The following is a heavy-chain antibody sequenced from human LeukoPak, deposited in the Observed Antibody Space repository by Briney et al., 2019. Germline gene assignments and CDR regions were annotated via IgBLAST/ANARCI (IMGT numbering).Heavy chain of an antibody. V-gene: IGHV1-2*02. CDR3: ARDWYSSSFLRYYMDV. Sequence: ASVKVSCKASGGTFSSYAISWVRQAPGQGLEWMGGINPNSGGTNYAQKFQGRVTMTRDTSISTAYMELSRLRSDDTAVYYCARDWYSSSFLRYYMDVWGKGTTVTVSS. CDR1: GGTFSSYA. CDR2: INPNSGGT. J-gene: IGHJ6*03. D-gene: IGHD6-13*01.